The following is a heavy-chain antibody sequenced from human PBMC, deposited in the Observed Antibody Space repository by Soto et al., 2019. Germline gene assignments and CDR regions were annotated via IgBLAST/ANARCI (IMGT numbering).Heavy chain of an antibody. J-gene: IGHJ4*02. V-gene: IGHV3-23*01. CDR3: AKKNSGYGYFDY. CDR1: GSTFSSYT. Sequence: GGSLRLSCAASGSTFSSYTMSWVRQAPGKGLEWVSTITGSGDSTYYADSVKGRFTISRDNSKNTLYLQMNSLRAEDTAVYYCAKKNSGYGYFDYWGQGTLVTVSS. CDR2: ITGSGDST. D-gene: IGHD5-12*01.